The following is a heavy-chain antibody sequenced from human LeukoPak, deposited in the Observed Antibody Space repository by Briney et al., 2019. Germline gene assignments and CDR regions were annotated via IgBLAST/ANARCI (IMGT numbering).Heavy chain of an antibody. V-gene: IGHV3-30*04. Sequence: PGRSLRLSCAASGFTFSSYAMHWVRQAPGKGLEWVAVISYDGSNKYYADSVKGRFTISRDNSKNTLYLQMNSLRAEDTAVYYCAKGWEQQLPQYLGDAFDIWGQGTMVTVSS. CDR2: ISYDGSNK. J-gene: IGHJ3*02. CDR3: AKGWEQQLPQYLGDAFDI. CDR1: GFTFSSYA. D-gene: IGHD6-13*01.